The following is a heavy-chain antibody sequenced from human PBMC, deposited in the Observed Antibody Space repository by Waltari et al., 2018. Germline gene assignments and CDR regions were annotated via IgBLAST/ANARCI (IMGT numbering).Heavy chain of an antibody. CDR2: INHSGST. CDR1: GGSFSGYY. J-gene: IGHJ6*03. D-gene: IGHD3-3*01. Sequence: QVQLQQWGAGLLKPSETLSLTCAVYGGSFSGYYWSWIRQPPGKGLEWIGEINHSGSTNYNPPLKSRVTISVDTSKNQFSLKLSSVTAADTAVYYCARERRITIFGVVISSGDYYYYYMDVWGKGTTVTVSS. V-gene: IGHV4-34*01. CDR3: ARERRITIFGVVISSGDYYYYYMDV.